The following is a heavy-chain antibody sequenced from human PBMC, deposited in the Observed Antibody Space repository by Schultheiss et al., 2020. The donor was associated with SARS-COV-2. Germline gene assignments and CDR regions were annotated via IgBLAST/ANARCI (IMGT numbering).Heavy chain of an antibody. D-gene: IGHD6-13*01. Sequence: SETLSLTCTVSGDSFSSSSYYWSWIRQPPGKGLEWIGEINHSGSTNYNPSLKSRVTISVDTSKNQFSLKLSSVTAADTAVYYCARGQYSSNWYGSRPFDPWGQGTLVTVSS. CDR2: INHSGST. CDR1: GDSFSSSSYY. J-gene: IGHJ5*02. V-gene: IGHV4-39*07. CDR3: ARGQYSSNWYGSRPFDP.